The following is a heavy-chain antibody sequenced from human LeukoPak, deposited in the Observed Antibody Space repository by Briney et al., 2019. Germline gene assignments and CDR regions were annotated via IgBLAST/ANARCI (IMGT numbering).Heavy chain of an antibody. CDR1: GCSISSYY. Sequence: PSETLSLTCTVSGCSISSYYWRWIRQPAGKGLEWIGRIYTSGSANYNPSLTSRLTISVATTKNQFSLKLNSVTAADTAVYYCARGRMFRGGGSDFPFNWFDPWGQGTLVTVSS. V-gene: IGHV4-4*07. J-gene: IGHJ5*02. CDR2: IYTSGSA. CDR3: ARGRMFRGGGSDFPFNWFDP. D-gene: IGHD3-10*01.